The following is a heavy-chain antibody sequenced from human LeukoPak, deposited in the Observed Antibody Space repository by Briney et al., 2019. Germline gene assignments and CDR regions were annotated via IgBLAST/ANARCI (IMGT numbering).Heavy chain of an antibody. J-gene: IGHJ4*02. CDR1: GFTFSDYY. Sequence: GGSLRLSCAASGFTFSDYYMSWIRQAPGKGLEWVSYISSSSSYTNYADSVKGRFTISRDNAKNSLYLQMNSLRAEDTAVYYCARALDYCDSSGYYPFDYWGQGTLVTVSS. CDR2: ISSSSSYT. CDR3: ARALDYCDSSGYYPFDY. D-gene: IGHD3-22*01. V-gene: IGHV3-11*06.